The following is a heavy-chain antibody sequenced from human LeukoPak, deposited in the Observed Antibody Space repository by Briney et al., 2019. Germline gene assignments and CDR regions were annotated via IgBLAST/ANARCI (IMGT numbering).Heavy chain of an antibody. CDR3: AKGRLGTRYNFDY. J-gene: IGHJ4*02. CDR1: GFTFSSYA. Sequence: PGGSLRLSCAASGFTFSSYAMSWVRQAPGKGLEWVSAISGSGGSTYYADSVKGRFTISRDNSKNTLCLQMNSLRAEDTAVYYCAKGRLGTRYNFDYWGQGTLVTVSS. V-gene: IGHV3-23*01. D-gene: IGHD5-24*01. CDR2: ISGSGGST.